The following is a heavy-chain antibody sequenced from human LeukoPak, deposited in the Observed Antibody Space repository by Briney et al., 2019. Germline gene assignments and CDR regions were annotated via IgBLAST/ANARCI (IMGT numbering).Heavy chain of an antibody. D-gene: IGHD1-1*01. Sequence: SETLSLTCTVSGGSISSYYWSWIRQPPGKGLEWIGYIYYSGSTNYNPSLKSRVTISVDTFKNQFSLKLSSVTAADTAVYYCARTRNGRYFDLWGRGTLVTVSS. V-gene: IGHV4-59*01. CDR2: IYYSGST. CDR1: GGSISSYY. J-gene: IGHJ2*01. CDR3: ARTRNGRYFDL.